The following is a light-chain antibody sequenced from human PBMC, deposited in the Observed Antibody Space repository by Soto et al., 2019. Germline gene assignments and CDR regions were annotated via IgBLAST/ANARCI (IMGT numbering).Light chain of an antibody. CDR1: LPISNY. J-gene: IGKJ3*01. V-gene: IGKV1-9*01. Sequence: DIQMTQSPSSLSASVGDRVTITCRASLPISNYLAWYQQKPGKAPRLLIDSASTLQSGVPSRFSGSRSGTEFTLTISSLQPEDIATYYCQKFNNYPLTFGPGTKVDIK. CDR2: SAS. CDR3: QKFNNYPLT.